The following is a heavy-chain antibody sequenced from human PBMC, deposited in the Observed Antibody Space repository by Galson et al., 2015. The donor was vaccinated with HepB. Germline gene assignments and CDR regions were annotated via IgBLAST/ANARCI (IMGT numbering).Heavy chain of an antibody. Sequence: SLRLSCAASGFTFSSYSMNWVRQAPGKGLEWVSYISSSSSTTFYADSVKGRFTISRDNAKNSLYMQMNSLRVEDTAVYYCARDRIALAGTSWLNYMDVWCKRTAVTVSS. D-gene: IGHD6-19*01. V-gene: IGHV3-48*01. CDR1: GFTFSSYS. J-gene: IGHJ6*03. CDR3: ARDRIALAGTSWLNYMDV. CDR2: ISSSSSTT.